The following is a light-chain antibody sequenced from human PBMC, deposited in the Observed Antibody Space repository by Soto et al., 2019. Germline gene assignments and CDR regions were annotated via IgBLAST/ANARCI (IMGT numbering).Light chain of an antibody. CDR1: SSDVGSYNR. CDR3: SSFTSSSTLV. Sequence: QSALTQPPSVSGSLGQSVTISCTGTSSDVGSYNRVSWYQQPPGTAPKLMIFEVLNRPSGVPDRFSGSKSGNTASLTISGLQAEDEGDYYCSSFTSSSTLVFGGGTKVTVL. J-gene: IGLJ2*01. V-gene: IGLV2-18*02. CDR2: EVL.